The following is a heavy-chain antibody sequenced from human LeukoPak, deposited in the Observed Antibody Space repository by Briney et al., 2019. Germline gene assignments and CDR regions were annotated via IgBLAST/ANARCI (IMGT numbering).Heavy chain of an antibody. CDR2: ISGSSEIT. Sequence: GGSLRLSCATSGFSFSNYAMSWVRQAPGKGLEWVSAISGSSEITHYADSVKGRFTISRDNSKNTLYLQMSSLRAEDTAVYFCAKDLSSSWYRGFDHWGRGTLVTVSS. D-gene: IGHD6-13*01. CDR3: AKDLSSSWYRGFDH. CDR1: GFSFSNYA. V-gene: IGHV3-23*01. J-gene: IGHJ4*02.